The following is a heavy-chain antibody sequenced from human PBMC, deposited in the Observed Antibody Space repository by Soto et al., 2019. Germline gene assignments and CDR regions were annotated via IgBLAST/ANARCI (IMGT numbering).Heavy chain of an antibody. Sequence: QLQLLESGPGLVKASETLSLTCNVSGGSFSTSRSYWAWIRQPPGKGLEWLANIFYSGSTYYNPSLASRVTVSVDTSKNEFSLKLRSVTAADTAVYYCARQPTTGDTDLWFDPWGQGTLVTVSS. D-gene: IGHD2-21*01. CDR1: GGSFSTSRSY. CDR2: IFYSGST. V-gene: IGHV4-39*01. CDR3: ARQPTTGDTDLWFDP. J-gene: IGHJ5*02.